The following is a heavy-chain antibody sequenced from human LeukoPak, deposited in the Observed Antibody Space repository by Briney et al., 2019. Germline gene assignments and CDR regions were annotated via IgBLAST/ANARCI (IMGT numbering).Heavy chain of an antibody. CDR3: ARDWSGVSTSNDC. CDR2: ISYDGSNK. CDR1: GFSFSNYG. D-gene: IGHD3-3*01. J-gene: IGHJ4*02. Sequence: PGRSLRLSCAASGFSFSNYGIHWVRQAPGKGLGWVTVISYDGSNKYYADSVKGRFTISRDNAKNSLYLEMNSLRAEDTAVYYCARDWSGVSTSNDCWGQGTLVTVSS. V-gene: IGHV3-30*03.